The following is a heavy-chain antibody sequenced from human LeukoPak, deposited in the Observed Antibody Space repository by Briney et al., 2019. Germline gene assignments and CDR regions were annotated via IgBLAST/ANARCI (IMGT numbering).Heavy chain of an antibody. CDR1: GFTFSSYA. V-gene: IGHV3-23*01. Sequence: GGSLRLSCAASGFTFSSYAMSWVRQAPGKGVEWVSAISGSGGSTYYADSVKGRFTISRDNSKNTLYLQMNSLRAEDTAVYYCAKTPFTMVRGPMAWFDPWGQGTLVTVSS. D-gene: IGHD3-10*01. J-gene: IGHJ5*02. CDR2: ISGSGGST. CDR3: AKTPFTMVRGPMAWFDP.